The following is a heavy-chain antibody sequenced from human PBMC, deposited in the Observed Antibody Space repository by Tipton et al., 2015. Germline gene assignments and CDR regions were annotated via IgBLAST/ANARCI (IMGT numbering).Heavy chain of an antibody. CDR1: GFTFDDYA. J-gene: IGHJ4*02. Sequence: GSLRLSCAATGFTFDDYAMHWVRQTPGKGLEWVSLISWDGFSTYYADSVKGRFTISRDNSNNSLYLLMNSLRTEDTALYYCAKAFTAYTSGWSVSFDYWGQGTLVTVSS. D-gene: IGHD6-19*01. V-gene: IGHV3-43*01. CDR2: ISWDGFST. CDR3: AKAFTAYTSGWSVSFDY.